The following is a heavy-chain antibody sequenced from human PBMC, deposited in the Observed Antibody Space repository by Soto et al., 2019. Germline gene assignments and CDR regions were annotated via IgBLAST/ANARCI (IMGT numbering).Heavy chain of an antibody. CDR2: INHSGST. Sequence: SETLSLTCAVYGGSFSGYYWSWIRQPPGKGLEWIGEINHSGSTSYNPSLKSRVTISVDTSKNQFSLKLSSVTAADTAVYYCARRTYYYDSSGYYYLYYYGMDVWGQGTTVTVSS. D-gene: IGHD3-22*01. V-gene: IGHV4-34*01. CDR3: ARRTYYYDSSGYYYLYYYGMDV. J-gene: IGHJ6*02. CDR1: GGSFSGYY.